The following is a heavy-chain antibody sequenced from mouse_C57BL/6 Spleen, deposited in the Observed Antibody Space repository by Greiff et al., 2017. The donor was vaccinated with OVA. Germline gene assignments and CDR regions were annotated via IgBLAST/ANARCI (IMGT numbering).Heavy chain of an antibody. CDR2: ISSGSSTI. CDR3: ARDHYGNYDYFDY. D-gene: IGHD2-1*01. Sequence: EVKVVESGGGLVKPGGSLKLSCAASGFTFSDYGMHWVRQAPEKGLEWVAYISSGSSTIYYADTVKGRFTISRDNAKNTLFLQMTSLRSEDTAMYYCARDHYGNYDYFDYWGQGTTLTVSS. V-gene: IGHV5-17*01. CDR1: GFTFSDYG. J-gene: IGHJ2*01.